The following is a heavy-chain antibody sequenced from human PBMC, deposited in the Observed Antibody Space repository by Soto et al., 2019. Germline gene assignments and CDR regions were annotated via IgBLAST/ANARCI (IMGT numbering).Heavy chain of an antibody. CDR1: GYTFTSYG. D-gene: IGHD4-17*01. CDR3: ARALDYGGNHPHDAFDI. J-gene: IGHJ3*02. CDR2: ISAYNGNT. V-gene: IGHV1-18*01. Sequence: QVQLVQSGAEVKKPGASVKVSCKASGYTFTSYGISWVRQAPGQGLEWMGWISAYNGNTNYAQKLQGRVTMTTDTSTSTAYMELRSLRADDTAVYYCARALDYGGNHPHDAFDIWGQGTMVTVSS.